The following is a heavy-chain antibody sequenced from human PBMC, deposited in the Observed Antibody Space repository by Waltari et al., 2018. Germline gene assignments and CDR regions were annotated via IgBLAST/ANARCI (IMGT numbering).Heavy chain of an antibody. J-gene: IGHJ3*02. CDR3: ARDQWFAFDI. D-gene: IGHD3-22*01. V-gene: IGHV3-7*01. Sequence: EVQLVESGGGLVQPGGSLRLSCAASGFTLSSYWMRWVRQAPGKGLGWVANIKKDGSEEYYVDSVRGRFTISRDNAKNSLYLQMNSLRPEDTAVYYCARDQWFAFDIWGQGTMVTVSS. CDR1: GFTLSSYW. CDR2: IKKDGSEE.